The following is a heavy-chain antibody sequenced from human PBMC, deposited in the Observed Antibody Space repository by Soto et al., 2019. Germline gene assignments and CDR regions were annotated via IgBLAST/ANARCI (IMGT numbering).Heavy chain of an antibody. J-gene: IGHJ4*02. CDR3: ATKFRLGCCSTFSCPPDY. CDR1: GYTFSSYT. Sequence: PGGSLRLSCATSGYTFSSYTMHWVRQAPGKGLEWVSTISGDSNYIYYADSMKGRFTVSRDNAKNSLYLQMNSLRAEDTAVYYCATKFRLGCCSTFSCPPDYWGQGTLVTVSS. CDR2: ISGDSNYI. D-gene: IGHD2-2*01. V-gene: IGHV3-21*01.